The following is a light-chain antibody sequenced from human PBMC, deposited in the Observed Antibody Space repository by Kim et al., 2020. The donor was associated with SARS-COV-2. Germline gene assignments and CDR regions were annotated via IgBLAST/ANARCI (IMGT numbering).Light chain of an antibody. CDR2: DAS. J-gene: IGKJ4*01. CDR3: QQRSNWPLLT. Sequence: EIVLTQSPATLSLSPGQRATLSCRASQSVSSYLTWYQQKPGQAPRLLIYDASNRATGIPARFSGSGSGTDFTLTISSLEPEDFAVYYCQQRSNWPLLTCGVGTTV. V-gene: IGKV3-11*01. CDR1: QSVSSY.